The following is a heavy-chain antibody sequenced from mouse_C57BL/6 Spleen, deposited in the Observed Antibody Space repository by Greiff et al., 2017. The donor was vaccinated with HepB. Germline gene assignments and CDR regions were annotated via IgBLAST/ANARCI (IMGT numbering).Heavy chain of an antibody. CDR3: ARGTYDYEFAY. CDR2: IYPRDGSP. CDR1: GYTFTSYD. D-gene: IGHD2-4*01. Sequence: VQLQQSGPELVKPGASVKLSCKASGYTFTSYDINWVKQRPGQGLEWIGWIYPRDGSPKYNEKFKGKATLTVDTSSSTAYMELHSLTSEDSAVYFCARGTYDYEFAYWGQGTLVTVSA. J-gene: IGHJ3*01. V-gene: IGHV1-85*01.